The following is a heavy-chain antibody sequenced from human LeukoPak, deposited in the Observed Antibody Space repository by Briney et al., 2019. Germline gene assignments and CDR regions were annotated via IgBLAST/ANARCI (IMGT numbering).Heavy chain of an antibody. D-gene: IGHD6-19*01. V-gene: IGHV3-30*18. CDR3: AKEGGSSGWLDYFDY. CDR2: ISYDGSNK. J-gene: IGHJ4*02. CDR1: GFTFSSYG. Sequence: PGGSLRLSCAASGFTFSSYGMHWVRQAPGKGLEWVAVISYDGSNKYYADSVKGRFTISRDNSKNTLYLQMNSLRAEDTAVYYCAKEGGSSGWLDYFDYWGQGTLVTVSS.